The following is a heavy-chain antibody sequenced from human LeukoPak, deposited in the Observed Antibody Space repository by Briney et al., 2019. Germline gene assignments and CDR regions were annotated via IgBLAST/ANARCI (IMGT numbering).Heavy chain of an antibody. CDR3: ARGYSSSWLTFDY. D-gene: IGHD6-13*01. J-gene: IGHJ4*02. CDR1: GGSFSGYY. CDR2: INHSGST. V-gene: IGHV4-34*01. Sequence: SETLSLTCAVYGGSFSGYYWSWIRQPPGKGLEWIGEINHSGSTNYNPSLKSRVTISVDTSKNQFSLKLSSVTAADTAVYYCARGYSSSWLTFDYWGQVTLVTVSS.